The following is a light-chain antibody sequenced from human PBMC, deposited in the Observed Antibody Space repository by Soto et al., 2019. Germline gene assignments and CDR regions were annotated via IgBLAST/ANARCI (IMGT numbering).Light chain of an antibody. CDR1: QAISGY. CDR3: QQNYNNPYT. CDR2: TTS. J-gene: IGKJ2*01. Sequence: DIQMTQSPSSLSASVGDRVTITCRASQAISGYLNWYQQKPGRAPKLLIYTTSSLQSGVPSRFSGSGSGTDFTLTISSLQPEDFAPYYCQQNYNNPYTFGQGIKLEI. V-gene: IGKV1-39*01.